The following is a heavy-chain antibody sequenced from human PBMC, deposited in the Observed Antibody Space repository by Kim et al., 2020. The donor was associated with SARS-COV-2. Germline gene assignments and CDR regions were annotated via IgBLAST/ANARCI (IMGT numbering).Heavy chain of an antibody. V-gene: IGHV4-34*01. CDR3: ARRGWLWLQIDY. CDR2: INHSGST. J-gene: IGHJ4*02. Sequence: SETLSLTCAVYGGSFSGYYWSWIRQPPGKGLEWIGEINHSGSTNYNPSLKSRVTISVDTSKNQFSLKLSSVTAADTAVYYCARRGWLWLQIDYWDQGTLVTVSS. CDR1: GGSFSGYY. D-gene: IGHD5-18*01.